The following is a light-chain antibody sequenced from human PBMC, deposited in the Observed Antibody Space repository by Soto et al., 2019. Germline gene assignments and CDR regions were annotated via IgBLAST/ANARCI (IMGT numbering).Light chain of an antibody. CDR2: EVS. CDR1: SSDVGRYNY. CDR3: SSYAGSNNWV. V-gene: IGLV2-8*01. Sequence: QSALTQPASVSGSPGQSITISCTGTSSDVGRYNYVSWYQHHPGKAPKLMIYEVSKRPSGVPDRFSGSKSGNTASLTVSGLQAEDEADYYCSSYAGSNNWVFGGGTKLTVL. J-gene: IGLJ3*02.